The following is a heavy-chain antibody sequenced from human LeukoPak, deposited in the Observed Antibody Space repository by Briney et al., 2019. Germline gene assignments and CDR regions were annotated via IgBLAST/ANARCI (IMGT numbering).Heavy chain of an antibody. CDR2: IYHSGST. CDR1: GGSFSGYY. J-gene: IGHJ4*02. CDR3: ARDAGNAGYSSSGGGFDY. V-gene: IGHV4-34*01. D-gene: IGHD6-6*01. Sequence: SETLSLTCAVYGGSFSGYYWSWIRQPPGKGLEWIGEIYHSGSTNYNPSLKSRVTISVDRSKNQFSLKLSSVTAADTAVYYCARDAGNAGYSSSGGGFDYWGQGTLVTVSS.